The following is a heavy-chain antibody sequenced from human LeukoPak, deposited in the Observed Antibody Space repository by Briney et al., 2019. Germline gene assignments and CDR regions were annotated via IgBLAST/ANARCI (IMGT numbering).Heavy chain of an antibody. Sequence: PGGSLRLSCAASGFTFSSYAMSWVRQAPGKGLEWVSAISGSGGSTYYADSVKGRFTISRDTSKNTLYLQMNSLRAEDTAIYYCARDRVQMGVVWYQPLSAIDYWGQGTLVTVSS. CDR1: GFTFSSYA. V-gene: IGHV3-23*01. D-gene: IGHD2-2*01. J-gene: IGHJ4*02. CDR2: ISGSGGST. CDR3: ARDRVQMGVVWYQPLSAIDY.